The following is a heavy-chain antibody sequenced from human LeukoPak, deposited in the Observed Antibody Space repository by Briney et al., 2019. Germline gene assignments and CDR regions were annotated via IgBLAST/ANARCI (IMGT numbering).Heavy chain of an antibody. CDR3: ARRHIAAAHFDY. J-gene: IGHJ4*02. D-gene: IGHD6-13*01. Sequence: PSETLSLTCTVSGGSISSSSYYWGWIRQPPGKGLEWIGSIYYSGSTYYNPSLKSRVTISVDTSKNQFSLKLSSVTAADTAVYYCARRHIAAAHFDYWGQGTLVTVSS. CDR2: IYYSGST. V-gene: IGHV4-39*01. CDR1: GGSISSSSYY.